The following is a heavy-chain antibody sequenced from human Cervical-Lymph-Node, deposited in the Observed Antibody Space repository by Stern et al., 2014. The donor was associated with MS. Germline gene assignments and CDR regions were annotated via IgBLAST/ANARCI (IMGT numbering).Heavy chain of an antibody. CDR3: AGAIGKYELLESFDM. D-gene: IGHD1-1*01. CDR2: IYYSGTT. Sequence: QLQLQESGPGLVKPSQTLSLACAVSGASVGGGDWYWSWIRQPPGKGLEWLGHIYYSGTTYYKPSLKSRLIISLDTSKNQFSLNLTSVTAADTAVYYCAGAIGKYELLESFDMWGQGTMVTVPS. J-gene: IGHJ3*02. CDR1: GASVGGGDWY. V-gene: IGHV4-30-4*01.